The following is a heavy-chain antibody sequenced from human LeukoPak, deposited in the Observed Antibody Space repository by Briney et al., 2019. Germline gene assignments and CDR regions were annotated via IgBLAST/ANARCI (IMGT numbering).Heavy chain of an antibody. Sequence: SETLSLTCTVSGGSISSSSYYWGWIRQPPGKGLEWIGSIYYSGSTYYNPSLKSRVTTSVDTSKNQFSLKLSSVTAADTAVYYCASGGSIAVAGLFDYWGQGTLVTVSS. V-gene: IGHV4-39*07. CDR2: IYYSGST. J-gene: IGHJ4*02. D-gene: IGHD6-19*01. CDR1: GGSISSSSYY. CDR3: ASGGSIAVAGLFDY.